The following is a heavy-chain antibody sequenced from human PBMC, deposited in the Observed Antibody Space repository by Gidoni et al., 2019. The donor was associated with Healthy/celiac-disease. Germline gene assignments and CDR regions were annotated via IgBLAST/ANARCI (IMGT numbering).Heavy chain of an antibody. CDR2: IYYSGST. CDR3: ARHGYNWNYVLAQYFQH. V-gene: IGHV4-39*01. J-gene: IGHJ1*01. Sequence: QLQLQESGPGLVKPSETLSLTCTVSGGSISSSSYYWGWIRQPPGKGLEWIGSIYYSGSTYYNPSLKSRVTISVDTSKNQFSLKLSSVTAADTAVYYCARHGYNWNYVLAQYFQHWGQGTLVTVSS. D-gene: IGHD1-7*01. CDR1: GGSISSSSYY.